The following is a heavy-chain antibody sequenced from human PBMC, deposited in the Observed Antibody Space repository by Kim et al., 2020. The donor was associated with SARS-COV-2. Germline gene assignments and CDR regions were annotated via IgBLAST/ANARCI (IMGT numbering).Heavy chain of an antibody. CDR2: IDYSGRS. CDR1: GGSITSDSFY. J-gene: IGHJ5*02. CDR3: ARDCCTRRSWFDP. V-gene: IGHV4-39*07. D-gene: IGHD2-15*01. Sequence: SETLSLTCSVSGGSITSDSFYWGWIRQPPGKGLEWIGSIDYSGRSSYNPSLRSRVTISVDTSKNQFSLKVTSVTAADTAVYYCARDCCTRRSWFDPCGQG.